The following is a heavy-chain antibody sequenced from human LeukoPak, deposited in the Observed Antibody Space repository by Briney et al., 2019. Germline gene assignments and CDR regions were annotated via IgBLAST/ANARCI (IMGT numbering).Heavy chain of an antibody. V-gene: IGHV4-34*01. CDR3: ARGRGFGYGDYMNY. D-gene: IGHD4-17*01. CDR2: INHSGNT. Sequence: SETLSLTCAVYVGSFSGYHWRCIPQPPGKGLEWIGEINHSGNTNYNPSLKSRVTISVDTSKNQFSLKRSSVIAADTAVYYCARGRGFGYGDYMNYWGQGTLVTVSS. CDR1: VGSFSGYH. J-gene: IGHJ4*02.